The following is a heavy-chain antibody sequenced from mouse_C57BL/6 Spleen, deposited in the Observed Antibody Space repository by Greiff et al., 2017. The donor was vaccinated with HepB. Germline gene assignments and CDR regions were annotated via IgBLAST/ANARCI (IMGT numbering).Heavy chain of an antibody. CDR1: GYTFTSYW. D-gene: IGHD2-10*02. Sequence: QVQLQQPGAELVKPGASVKLSCKASGYTFTSYWMHWVKQRPGRGLEWIGRIHPNSGSTNYNEKFKSKATLTVDKSSSTAYMQLSSLTSEDSAVYYCARPYGKNYFDYWGQGTTLTVSS. J-gene: IGHJ2*01. CDR2: IHPNSGST. CDR3: ARPYGKNYFDY. V-gene: IGHV1-62-3*01.